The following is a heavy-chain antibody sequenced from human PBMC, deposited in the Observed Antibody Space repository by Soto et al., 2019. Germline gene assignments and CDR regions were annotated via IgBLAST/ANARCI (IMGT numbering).Heavy chain of an antibody. CDR2: MNPNSGNT. J-gene: IGHJ6*02. V-gene: IGHV1-8*01. CDR3: ARKQCLYYGMDV. Sequence: ASVKVSCKASGYTFTSYDINWVRQATGQGLEWMGWMNPNSGNTGYAQKFQGRVTMTRNTSISTAYMELSSLRSEDTAVYYCARKQCLYYGMDVWGQGTTVTVSS. D-gene: IGHD6-19*01. CDR1: GYTFTSYD.